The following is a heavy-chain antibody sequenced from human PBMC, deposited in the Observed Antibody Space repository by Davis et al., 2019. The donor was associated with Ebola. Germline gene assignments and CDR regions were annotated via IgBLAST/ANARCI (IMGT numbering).Heavy chain of an antibody. CDR1: GGSFSGYY. Sequence: MPSETLSLTCAVYGGSFSGYYWSWIRQHPGKGLEWIGYIYYSGSTYYNPSLKSRVTISVDTSKNQFSLKLSSVTAADTAVYYCARVVPAAYYYYGMDVWGQGTTVTVSS. CDR2: IYYSGST. J-gene: IGHJ6*02. D-gene: IGHD2-2*01. CDR3: ARVVPAAYYYYGMDV. V-gene: IGHV4-31*11.